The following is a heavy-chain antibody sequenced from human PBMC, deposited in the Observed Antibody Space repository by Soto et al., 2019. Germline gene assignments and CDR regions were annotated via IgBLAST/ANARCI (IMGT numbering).Heavy chain of an antibody. CDR3: ARAMVVTQNWFDP. D-gene: IGHD2-21*02. Sequence: SETLSLTCAVSGVSISSGGYSWSWIRQPPGKGLEWIGSISYSGSTYYNPSLKSRVTISIDRSKNQFSLKLSSVTAADTAVYYCARAMVVTQNWFDPWGQGTLVTVSS. CDR2: ISYSGST. J-gene: IGHJ5*02. CDR1: GVSISSGGYS. V-gene: IGHV4-30-2*01.